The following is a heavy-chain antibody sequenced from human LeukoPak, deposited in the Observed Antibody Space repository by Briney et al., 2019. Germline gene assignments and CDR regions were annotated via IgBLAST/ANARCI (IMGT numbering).Heavy chain of an antibody. J-gene: IGHJ3*02. Sequence: GRSLRLSCAASGFTFSSCGIHWVRQAPGKGLEWVAVISYDGSNKYYVDSVKGRFTISRDNSKNTLYLQMTSLRAEDTALYYCAKGPRQWLVPDGFDTCGQGTTGTVSS. V-gene: IGHV3-30*18. D-gene: IGHD6-19*01. CDR2: ISYDGSNK. CDR1: GFTFSSCG. CDR3: AKGPRQWLVPDGFDT.